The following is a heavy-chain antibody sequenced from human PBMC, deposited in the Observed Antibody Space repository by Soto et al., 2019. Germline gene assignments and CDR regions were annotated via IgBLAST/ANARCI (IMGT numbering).Heavy chain of an antibody. CDR1: RGTFSTYA. J-gene: IGHJ2*01. D-gene: IGHD6-19*01. CDR2: TIPLFGTA. Sequence: QVQLVQSGAEVKKPGSSVKVSCKASRGTFSTYAISWVRQAPGQGLEWMGGTIPLFGTANYAKKFQGRVMITADESTRTAYMDLSSLRSEDTAVYYCAQTLGSAVAGPGRFDLWGRGTLITVSS. CDR3: AQTLGSAVAGPGRFDL. V-gene: IGHV1-69*13.